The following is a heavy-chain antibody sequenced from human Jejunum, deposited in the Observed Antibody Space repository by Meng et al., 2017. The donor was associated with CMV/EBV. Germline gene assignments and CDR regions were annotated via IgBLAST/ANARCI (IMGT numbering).Heavy chain of an antibody. CDR1: GVPISGYD. CDR3: ARECVGEAYDCQWNYWFDP. J-gene: IGHJ5*02. CDR2: FHPGGTT. D-gene: IGHD3-16*01. Sequence: QVTVLESHPGLVRSSETLSLTCRVSGVPISGYDWSWVRQPAGKRLEWIGRFHPGGTTNYNPSLENRITVSVDSSKNQFFLKLTSVTAADTAIYYCARECVGEAYDCQWNYWFDPWGRGTLVTVSS. V-gene: IGHV4-4*07.